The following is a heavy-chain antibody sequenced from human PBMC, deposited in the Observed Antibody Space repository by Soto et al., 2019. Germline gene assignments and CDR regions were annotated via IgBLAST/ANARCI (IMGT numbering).Heavy chain of an antibody. D-gene: IGHD6-13*01. J-gene: IGHJ4*02. V-gene: IGHV4-59*01. CDR3: ARVRGTAGKRYFDY. CDR1: GGSMIAYY. CDR2: TYYSGST. Sequence: SETLSLTCTVSGGSMIAYYWNWMRQPPGKGLQWIGYTYYSGSTTYNPSLKSRVTISVDSSKNQFSLKLDSVTPADTAVYYCARVRGTAGKRYFDYWGPGALVTVSS.